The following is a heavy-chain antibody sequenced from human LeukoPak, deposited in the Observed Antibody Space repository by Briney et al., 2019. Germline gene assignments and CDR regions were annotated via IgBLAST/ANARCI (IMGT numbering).Heavy chain of an antibody. CDR1: GFTFTTYW. CDR3: AKDVGKWESLHFFDY. J-gene: IGHJ4*02. D-gene: IGHD1-26*01. V-gene: IGHV3-74*01. CDR2: INSDGSIT. Sequence: GGSLRLSCAASGFTFTTYWMHWVRQAPGKGLVWVSHINSDGSITSYADSVKGRFTISRDNAKNTLYLQMNSLRGDDTAVYYCAKDVGKWESLHFFDYWGQGTLVTVSS.